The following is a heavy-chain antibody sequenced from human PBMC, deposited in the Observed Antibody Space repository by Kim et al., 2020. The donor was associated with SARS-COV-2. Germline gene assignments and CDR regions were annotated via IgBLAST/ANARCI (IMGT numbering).Heavy chain of an antibody. CDR3: AHVGFGYLLSL. CDR2: ISSDGSFT. CDR1: GFIFSNYC. Sequence: GGSLRLSCEGSGFIFSNYCMHWVRQAPGKGLEWVSRISSDGSFTGYADSVKGRFTISRDNAKNTLYLQMNSLRAEDTAVYYCAHVGFGYLLSLWGQGTLVTVSS. J-gene: IGHJ4*02. D-gene: IGHD5-12*01. V-gene: IGHV3-74*01.